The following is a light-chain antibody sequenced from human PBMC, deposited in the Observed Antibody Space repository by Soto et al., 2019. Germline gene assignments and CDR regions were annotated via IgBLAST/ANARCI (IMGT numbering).Light chain of an antibody. J-gene: IGLJ3*02. CDR2: NTN. CDR3: VLYMGSGIAL. CDR1: SGSVTTSYY. Sequence: QTVVTQEPSFAVSPGRTVTLTCGLSSGSVTTSYYPSWYQQTPGQAPRTLIYNTNTRSTGVPDRFSGSILGNKAALTITGAQADDASDYYCVLYMGSGIALFGGGTKLTVL. V-gene: IGLV8-61*01.